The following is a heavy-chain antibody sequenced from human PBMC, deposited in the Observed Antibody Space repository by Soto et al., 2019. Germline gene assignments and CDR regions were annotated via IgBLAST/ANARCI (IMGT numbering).Heavy chain of an antibody. V-gene: IGHV4-34*01. Sequence: SETLSLTCAVYGGSFSGYYWSWIRQPPGKGLEWIGEINHSGSTNYNPSIKSRVTISVDTSKNQISLKLSSVTAADTALYYFARARRYSYVYYYDMDVWGQGTTVTVSS. CDR2: INHSGST. J-gene: IGHJ6*02. CDR1: GGSFSGYY. D-gene: IGHD5-18*01. CDR3: ARARRYSYVYYYDMDV.